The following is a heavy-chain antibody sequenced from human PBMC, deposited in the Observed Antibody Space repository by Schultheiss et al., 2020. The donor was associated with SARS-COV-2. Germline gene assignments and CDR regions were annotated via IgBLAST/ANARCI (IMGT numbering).Heavy chain of an antibody. J-gene: IGHJ6*03. Sequence: GGSLRLSCAASGFTFSNAWMSWVRQAPGKGLEWVGRIKSKTDGGTTDYAAPVKGRFTISRDDSKNTLYLQMNSLKTEDTAVYYCARSVSGGYYHYYYYYMDVWGKGTTVTVSS. V-gene: IGHV3-15*01. CDR3: ARSVSGGYYHYYYYYMDV. CDR1: GFTFSNAW. CDR2: IKSKTDGGTT. D-gene: IGHD3-22*01.